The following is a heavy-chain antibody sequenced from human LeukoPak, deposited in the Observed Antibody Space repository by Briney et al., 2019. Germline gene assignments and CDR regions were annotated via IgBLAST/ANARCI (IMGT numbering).Heavy chain of an antibody. J-gene: IGHJ3*02. Sequence: SQTLSLTCTVSGGSISSGSYYWSWIRQPAGKGLEWIGRIYTSGSTNYNPSLKSRVTISVDTSKNQFSLKLSSVTAADTAVYYCASPMSKYYDFWSGYSQNDAFDIWGQGTMVTVSS. D-gene: IGHD3-3*01. CDR2: IYTSGST. CDR1: GGSISSGSYY. V-gene: IGHV4-61*02. CDR3: ASPMSKYYDFWSGYSQNDAFDI.